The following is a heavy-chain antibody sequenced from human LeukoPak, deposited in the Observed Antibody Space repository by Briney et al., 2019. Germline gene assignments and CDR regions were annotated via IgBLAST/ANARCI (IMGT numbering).Heavy chain of an antibody. CDR2: VKSGNYDI. V-gene: IGHV3-48*01. D-gene: IGHD3-9*01. Sequence: GRSLRLSCAASGFTFNTYSMNWVRQAPGKGLEWLSYVKSGNYDIQYADSVTGRFTVSRDSATNSLYLQMNDLKAEDTAVYYCARDSDWAFDYWGQGSLVTVSS. CDR3: ARDSDWAFDY. CDR1: GFTFNTYS. J-gene: IGHJ4*02.